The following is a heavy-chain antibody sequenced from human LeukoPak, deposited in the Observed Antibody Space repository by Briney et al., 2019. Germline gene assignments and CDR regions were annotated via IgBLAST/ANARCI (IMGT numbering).Heavy chain of an antibody. CDR1: GYTLSELS. D-gene: IGHD3-3*01. V-gene: IGHV1-24*01. CDR3: ATAGRITNFEVPPYDFAY. J-gene: IGHJ4*02. Sequence: ASVRVSCKVSGYTLSELSMHWVRQAPGKGLEWLGGFDPEGGETIYAQKIKGRVTMTEDTSTDTAYMELSSLRSEDTAVYYCATAGRITNFEVPPYDFAYWGQGTLVTVAS. CDR2: FDPEGGET.